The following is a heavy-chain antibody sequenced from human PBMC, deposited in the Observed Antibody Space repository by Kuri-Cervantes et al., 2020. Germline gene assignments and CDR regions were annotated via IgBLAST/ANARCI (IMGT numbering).Heavy chain of an antibody. CDR2: ISGSNKYI. CDR3: ARVFDL. Sequence: GGSLRLSCAASGFTYTTYTMNWVRQAPGKGLEWVSSISGSNKYIYYADSVKGRFTISRDNAKNSLYLQMNSLRAEDTAVYYCARVFDLWGRGTLVTVSS. CDR1: GFTYTTYT. J-gene: IGHJ2*01. V-gene: IGHV3-21*01.